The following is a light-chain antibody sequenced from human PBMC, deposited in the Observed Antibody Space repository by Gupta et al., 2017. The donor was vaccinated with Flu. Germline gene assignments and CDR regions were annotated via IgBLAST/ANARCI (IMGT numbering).Light chain of an antibody. Sequence: EIAMTQSPVSLPVTPGVPASISCRSSQSLLPNARNYLNWYVPKPGRSPQLLIYVDSNRASGIPDRFSGSGSGTDFTLKISRVEPEDVGIYYCTQTPQPLVTFGGGTKVEIK. V-gene: IGKV2-28*01. CDR1: QSLLPNARNY. CDR3: TQTPQPLVT. CDR2: VDS. J-gene: IGKJ4*01.